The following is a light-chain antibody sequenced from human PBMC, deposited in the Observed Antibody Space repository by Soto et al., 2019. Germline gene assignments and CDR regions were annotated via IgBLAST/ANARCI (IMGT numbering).Light chain of an antibody. CDR2: VNSDGSH. CDR1: SGHSSYD. CDR3: QTWGTGIAV. V-gene: IGLV4-69*01. J-gene: IGLJ7*01. Sequence: QTVVTQSPSASASLGASVKITCTLSSGHSSYDIAWHQQQPEKGPRYLMKVNSDGSHTKGDGIPDRFSGSSSGAERYLTISSLQSEDEADYYCQTWGTGIAVFGGGTQLTVL.